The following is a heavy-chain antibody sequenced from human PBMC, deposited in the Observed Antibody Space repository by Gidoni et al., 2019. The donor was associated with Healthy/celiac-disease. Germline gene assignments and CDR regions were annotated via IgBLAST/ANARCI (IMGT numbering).Heavy chain of an antibody. D-gene: IGHD3-3*01. J-gene: IGHJ4*02. CDR1: GCPLSSYA. Sequence: EVQLLESGGGLVQPGGSLRLSCAASGCPLSSYAMSWVRQAPGKGLEWVSAISGSGGSTYYADSVKGRFTISRDNSKNTLYLQMNSLRAEDTAVYYCAKVSPLFWSGHIPDFDYWGQGTLVTVSS. CDR2: ISGSGGST. V-gene: IGHV3-23*01. CDR3: AKVSPLFWSGHIPDFDY.